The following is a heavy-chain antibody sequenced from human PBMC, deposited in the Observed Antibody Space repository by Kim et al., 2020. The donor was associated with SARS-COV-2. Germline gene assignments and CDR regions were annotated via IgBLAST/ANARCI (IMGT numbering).Heavy chain of an antibody. CDR2: IIPIFGTA. Sequence: SVKVSCKASGGTFSSYAISWVRQAPGQGLEWMGGIIPIFGTANYAQKFQGRVTITADESTSTAYMELSSLRSEDTAVYYCATRDRGRLDIVVVVAATWGPYYYGMDVWGQGTTVTVSS. CDR1: GGTFSSYA. D-gene: IGHD2-15*01. CDR3: ATRDRGRLDIVVVVAATWGPYYYGMDV. V-gene: IGHV1-69*13. J-gene: IGHJ6*02.